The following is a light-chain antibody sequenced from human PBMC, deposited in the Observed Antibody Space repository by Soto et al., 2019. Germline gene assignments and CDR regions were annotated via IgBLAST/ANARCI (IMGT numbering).Light chain of an antibody. CDR3: QQYGSSPPT. V-gene: IGKV3-20*01. CDR1: QSVSSSY. CDR2: GAS. J-gene: IGKJ1*01. Sequence: EIVLTQSPGTLSLSPGERVTLSCRASQSVSSSYLAWYQQKPGQAPRHLIYGASSRATGIPDRFSGSGSGTDFTLTISRLEPEDFAVYYCQQYGSSPPTFGQGTTVEIK.